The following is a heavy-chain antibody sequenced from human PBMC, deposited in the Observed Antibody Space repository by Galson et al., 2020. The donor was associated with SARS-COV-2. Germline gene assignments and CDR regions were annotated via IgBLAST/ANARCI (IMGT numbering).Heavy chain of an antibody. J-gene: IGHJ5*02. Sequence: SETLSLTCTVSGGSISSSSYYWGWIRQPPGKGLEWIGSIYYSGSTYYNPSLKSRVTISVDTSKNQFSLKLSSVTAADTAVYYCARHIGLAYCGGDCSFWFDPWGQGTLVTVSS. CDR1: GGSISSSSYY. D-gene: IGHD2-21*02. CDR3: ARHIGLAYCGGDCSFWFDP. CDR2: IYYSGST. V-gene: IGHV4-39*01.